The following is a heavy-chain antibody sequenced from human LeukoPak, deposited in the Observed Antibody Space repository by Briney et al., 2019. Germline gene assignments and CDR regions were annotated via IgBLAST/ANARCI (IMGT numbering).Heavy chain of an antibody. V-gene: IGHV4-61*01. Sequence: SETLSLTCAVSGYSISSGYFWGWIRQPPGKGLEWIGYIYYSGSTNYNPSLKSRVTISVDTSKNQFSLKLSSVTAADTAVYYCARSRGLYYYDSSGYCHGYYFDYWGQGTLVTVSS. CDR3: ARSRGLYYYDSSGYCHGYYFDY. CDR1: GYSISSGYF. J-gene: IGHJ4*02. D-gene: IGHD3-22*01. CDR2: IYYSGST.